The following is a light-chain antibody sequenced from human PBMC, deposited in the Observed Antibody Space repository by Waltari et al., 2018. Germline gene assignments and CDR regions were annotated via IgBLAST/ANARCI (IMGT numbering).Light chain of an antibody. Sequence: QSALTQPAPVSGSTGQSITMSCTGTRIDIGTYNYVPWYHQHPGKASKLMIYDVSNRPSWLSNRFSGSKSGSTASLTISGLRAEDEADYYCSSYSDSSTLVVFGGGTKLTVL. CDR1: RIDIGTYNY. J-gene: IGLJ3*02. CDR2: DVS. CDR3: SSYSDSSTLVV. V-gene: IGLV2-14*03.